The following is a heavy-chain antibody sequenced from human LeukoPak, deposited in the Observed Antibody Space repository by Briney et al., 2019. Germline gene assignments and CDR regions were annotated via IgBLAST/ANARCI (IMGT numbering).Heavy chain of an antibody. D-gene: IGHD5-18*01. V-gene: IGHV3-21*04. Sequence: GGSLRLSCAASEFTFSSYTMNWVRQAPGQGLEWVASIKSSSSDKKYADSVKGRFTISRDNAKNSLYLQMNSLRAEDTAVYYCARADRGYNYDSSWDQGTLVTVSS. CDR2: IKSSSSDK. J-gene: IGHJ5*02. CDR3: ARADRGYNYDSS. CDR1: EFTFSSYT.